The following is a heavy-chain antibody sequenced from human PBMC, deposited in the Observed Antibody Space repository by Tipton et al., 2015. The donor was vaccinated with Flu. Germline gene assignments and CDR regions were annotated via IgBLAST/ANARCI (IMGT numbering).Heavy chain of an antibody. CDR2: IYYSGST. Sequence: TLSLTCTVSGGSMSDMSSYYCSWIRQPPGKGLEWIGYIYYSGSTNYNPSLKSRVTMSVDTSKNQFSLKLSSVTAADTAVYYCARLFSSGWEYYFDYWGQGTLVTVSS. D-gene: IGHD6-19*01. CDR1: GGSMSDMSSYY. J-gene: IGHJ4*02. V-gene: IGHV4-61*05. CDR3: ARLFSSGWEYYFDY.